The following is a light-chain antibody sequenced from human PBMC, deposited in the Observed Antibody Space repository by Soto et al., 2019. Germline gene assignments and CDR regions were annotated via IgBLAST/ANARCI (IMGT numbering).Light chain of an antibody. CDR2: KAS. J-gene: IGKJ1*01. Sequence: PSTLSSSVGDRVTIPCRASQNIDNWLAWYQQKPRKAPKLLIYKASSLESGVPSRFSGSGSGTEFTLTISSLQPDDFATYYCQHYNSYSEAFGQGTKV. V-gene: IGKV1-5*03. CDR3: QHYNSYSEA. CDR1: QNIDNW.